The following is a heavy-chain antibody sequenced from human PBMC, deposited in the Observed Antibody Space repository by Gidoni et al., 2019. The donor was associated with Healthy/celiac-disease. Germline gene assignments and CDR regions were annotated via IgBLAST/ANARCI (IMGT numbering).Heavy chain of an antibody. CDR2: INHSGST. D-gene: IGHD7-27*01. Sequence: QVQLQQWGAGLLKPSETLSLTCAVYGGSFSGYYWSWIRQPPGKGLEWIGEINHSGSTNYNPSLKSRVTISVDTSKNQFSLKLSSVTAADTAVYYCARGLAGAIVDYWGQGTLVTVSS. V-gene: IGHV4-34*01. CDR3: ARGLAGAIVDY. J-gene: IGHJ4*02. CDR1: GGSFSGYY.